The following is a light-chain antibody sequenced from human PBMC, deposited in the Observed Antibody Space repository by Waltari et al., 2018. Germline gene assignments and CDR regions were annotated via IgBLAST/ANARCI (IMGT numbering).Light chain of an antibody. CDR2: AGS. CDR3: CSYAGSSTYV. CDR1: SSDVGNYNL. Sequence: QSALTQPASVSGSPGQSITISCTGTSSDVGNYNLVSWYHQHPGTAPNLMISAGSKRPSGVSNRFSGSKSGNTASLTISGLQAEDEADYYCCSYAGSSTYVFGTGTKVTVL. J-gene: IGLJ1*01. V-gene: IGLV2-23*01.